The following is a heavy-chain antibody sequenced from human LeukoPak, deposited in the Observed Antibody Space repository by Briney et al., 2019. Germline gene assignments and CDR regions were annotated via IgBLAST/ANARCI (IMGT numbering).Heavy chain of an antibody. V-gene: IGHV4-4*02. J-gene: IGHJ4*02. CDR1: GGSVSSNNW. D-gene: IGHD3-22*01. CDR2: VYHSGGI. CDR3: ARGWSLRGNFDY. Sequence: SETLSLTCAVSGGSVSSNNWWTWVRQFPGKGLEWIGEVYHSGGINYNPSLKSRLTISLDKSQNEFSLKLNSVTAADTAVYYCARGWSLRGNFDYWGQGTLVTVSS.